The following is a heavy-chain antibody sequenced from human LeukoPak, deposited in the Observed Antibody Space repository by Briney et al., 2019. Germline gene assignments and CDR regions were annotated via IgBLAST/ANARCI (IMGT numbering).Heavy chain of an antibody. D-gene: IGHD3-10*01. J-gene: IGHJ4*02. V-gene: IGHV4-31*03. CDR2: IYYSGST. Sequence: SETLSLTCTVSGDSISSGGYFWTWIRQHPGKGLEWIGYIYYSGSTYYNPSLKSRVTISVDTSKNQFSLKLSSVTAADTAVYYCARSLVRGVFKYWGQGTLVTVSS. CDR3: ARSLVRGVFKY. CDR1: GDSISSGGYF.